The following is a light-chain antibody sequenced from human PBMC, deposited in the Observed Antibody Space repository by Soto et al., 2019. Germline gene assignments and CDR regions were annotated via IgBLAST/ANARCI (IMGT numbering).Light chain of an antibody. V-gene: IGKV3-20*01. CDR1: QSVSISY. J-gene: IGKJ5*01. CDR2: GTS. CDR3: QQFGSSPMT. Sequence: EIVLTQSPGTLSLSPGEGATLSCRASQSVSISYLAWYQQKPGQAPRLLLYGTSSRATGSPDMFIGSGSGTDFTLTISRLEPEDFAVYYCQQFGSSPMTFGQGTRLEIE.